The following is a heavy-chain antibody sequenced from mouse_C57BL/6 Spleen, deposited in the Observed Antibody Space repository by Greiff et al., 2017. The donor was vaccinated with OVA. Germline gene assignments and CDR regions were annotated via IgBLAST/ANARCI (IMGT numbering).Heavy chain of an antibody. Sequence: VQVVESGAELAKPGASVKLSCKASGYTFTSYWMHWVKQRPGQGLEWIGYINPSSGYTKYNQKFKDKATFTADKSSSTAYMQLSSLTYEDSAVYYCARGAGNYYGSSYDYWGQGTTLTVSS. V-gene: IGHV1-7*01. D-gene: IGHD1-1*01. CDR1: GYTFTSYW. CDR3: ARGAGNYYGSSYDY. CDR2: INPSSGYT. J-gene: IGHJ2*01.